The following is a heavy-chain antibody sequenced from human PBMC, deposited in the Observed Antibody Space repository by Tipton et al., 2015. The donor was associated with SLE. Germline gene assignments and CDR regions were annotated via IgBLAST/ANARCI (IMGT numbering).Heavy chain of an antibody. CDR1: GGSFNNYY. D-gene: IGHD3-10*01. J-gene: IGHJ4*02. CDR2: VHPSGNI. Sequence: TLSLTCAVYGGSFNNYYRSWIRQPPGKGLEWIGEVHPSGNIYYNPSLKSRVTISFDTSKNQFSLKLSSVTAADTAVYYCERSGGYWGQGALVTVSS. CDR3: ERSGGY. V-gene: IGHV4-34*01.